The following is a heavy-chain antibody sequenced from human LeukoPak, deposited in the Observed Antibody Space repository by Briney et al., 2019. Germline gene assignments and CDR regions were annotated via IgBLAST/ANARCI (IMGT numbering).Heavy chain of an antibody. Sequence: GGSLRLSCAASGFTFSSFGMHWVRQAPGKGLEWVAVISYDGSNKYYADSVKGRFTISRDNSKNTLHLQMNSLRAEDTAVYYCATSGWNFDYWGQGTLVTVSS. J-gene: IGHJ4*02. CDR2: ISYDGSNK. V-gene: IGHV3-30*03. CDR1: GFTFSSFG. CDR3: ATSGWNFDY. D-gene: IGHD6-19*01.